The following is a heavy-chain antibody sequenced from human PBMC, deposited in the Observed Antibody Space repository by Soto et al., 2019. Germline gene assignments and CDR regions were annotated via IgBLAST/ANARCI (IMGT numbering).Heavy chain of an antibody. CDR3: ARGTAPDV. CDR2: NYHTGTT. V-gene: IGHV4-39*01. CDR1: GGSISPSTYF. Sequence: QLQLQESGPGLVRPSETLSLTCTVSGGSISPSTYFWRGLRQPPMKGLEWLGNNYHTGTTYYNPSLKGRVPISVDTSKNQFSQKLTSVTAADTAVYYGARGTAPDVWGQGTTVTGSS. J-gene: IGHJ6*02.